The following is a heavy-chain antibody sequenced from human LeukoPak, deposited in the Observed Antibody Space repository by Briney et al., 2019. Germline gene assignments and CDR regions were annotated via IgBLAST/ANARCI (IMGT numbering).Heavy chain of an antibody. CDR1: DGSISSGSYY. Sequence: PSETLSLTWTVSDGSISSGSYYWSWIRQPAGKGLEWIGRIYTIVSTNYNPSLKSRVTISVDTSKNQFSLKLSSVTAADTAVYYCARERLSYRGYHNWFDPWGQGTLVTVSS. CDR2: IYTIVST. V-gene: IGHV4-61*02. J-gene: IGHJ5*02. D-gene: IGHD3-22*01. CDR3: ARERLSYRGYHNWFDP.